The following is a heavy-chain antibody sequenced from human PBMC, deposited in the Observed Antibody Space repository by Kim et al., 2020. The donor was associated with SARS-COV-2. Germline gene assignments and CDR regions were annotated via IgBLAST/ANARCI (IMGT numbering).Heavy chain of an antibody. Sequence: NRSLKSRVNISGDTYKNQFSLKRSSVTAGGTAVYYCARIGLATYNWFDPWGQGTLVTVSS. D-gene: IGHD3-16*01. V-gene: IGHV4-59*01. J-gene: IGHJ5*02. CDR3: ARIGLATYNWFDP.